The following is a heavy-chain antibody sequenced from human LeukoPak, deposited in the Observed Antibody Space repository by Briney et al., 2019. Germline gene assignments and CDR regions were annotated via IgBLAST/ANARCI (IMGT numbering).Heavy chain of an antibody. CDR3: ARGYCTNGVCSYNWFDP. CDR1: GYSFTSYW. CDR2: IYPGDSDT. V-gene: IGHV5-51*01. D-gene: IGHD2-8*01. Sequence: PGESLKISCKGSGYSFTSYWIGWVRQMPGKGLEWMGIIYPGDSDTRYSPSFQGQVTISADKSISTAYLQWSSLKASDTAMYYCARGYCTNGVCSYNWFDPWGQGTLVTVSS. J-gene: IGHJ5*02.